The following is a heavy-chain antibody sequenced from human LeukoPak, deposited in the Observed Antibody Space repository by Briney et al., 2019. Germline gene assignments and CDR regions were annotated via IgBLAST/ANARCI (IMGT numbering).Heavy chain of an antibody. Sequence: GGSLRLSCAASGFTFSSYGMHWVRQAPGKGPEWVAVIWYDGSNKYYADSVKGRFTISRDNSKNTLYLQMNSLRAEDTAVYYCARDGSRASMVRGVILGGPCDYWGQGTLVTVSS. CDR3: ARDGSRASMVRGVILGGPCDY. CDR1: GFTFSSYG. J-gene: IGHJ4*02. CDR2: IWYDGSNK. D-gene: IGHD3-10*01. V-gene: IGHV3-33*01.